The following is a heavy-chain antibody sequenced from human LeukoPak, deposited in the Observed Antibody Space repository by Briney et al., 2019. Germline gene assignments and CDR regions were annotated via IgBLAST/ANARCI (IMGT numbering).Heavy chain of an antibody. CDR2: INHSGST. CDR3: ARAQGIVVVPAARLGYNWFDP. D-gene: IGHD2-2*01. J-gene: IGHJ5*02. V-gene: IGHV4-34*01. CDR1: GGSFSGYY. Sequence: SETLSLTCAVYGGSFSGYYWSWIRQPPGKGLEWIGEINHSGSTNYNPSLKSRVTISVDTSKNQFSLKLSSVTAADTAVYYCARAQGIVVVPAARLGYNWFDPWGQGTLVTVSS.